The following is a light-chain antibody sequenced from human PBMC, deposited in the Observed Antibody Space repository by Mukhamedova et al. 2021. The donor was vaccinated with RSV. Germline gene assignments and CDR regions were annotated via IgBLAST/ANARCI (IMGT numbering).Light chain of an antibody. CDR2: VAS. Sequence: WYQRRVHGKAPKLLISVASNFQTGFPSRFSGTGPGSDFIFTISSLQPEDIGTYYCQQYNNVPPYTFGQGTRLEIK. CDR3: QQYNNVPPYT. V-gene: IGKV1-33*01. J-gene: IGKJ2*01.